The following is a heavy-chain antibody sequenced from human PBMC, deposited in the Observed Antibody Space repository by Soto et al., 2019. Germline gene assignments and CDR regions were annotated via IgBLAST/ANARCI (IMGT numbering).Heavy chain of an antibody. Sequence: PSQTLSLTCAISGDSVSSNSAAWNWIRQSPSRGLEWLGRTYYRSKWYNDYAVSVKSRITINPDTSKNQFSLQLNSVTPEDTAVYYCAREKGITGTTSIHNWFDPWGKGTLVTVAS. D-gene: IGHD1-7*01. CDR1: GDSVSSNSAA. J-gene: IGHJ5*02. V-gene: IGHV6-1*01. CDR2: TYYRSKWYN. CDR3: AREKGITGTTSIHNWFDP.